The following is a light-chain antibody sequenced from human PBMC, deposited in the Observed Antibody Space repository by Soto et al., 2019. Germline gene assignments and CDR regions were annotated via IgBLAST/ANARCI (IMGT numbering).Light chain of an antibody. J-gene: IGKJ5*01. V-gene: IGKV3-20*01. CDR3: QQYGSSPLIT. CDR1: QSVSSSY. Sequence: ELVLTQSPGTLSLSPGERATLSCRASQSVSSSYLAWYQQKPGQAPRLLNYGASSRATGIPDRFSGSGSGTDFTLTISRLEPEDFAVYYCQQYGSSPLITFGQGTRLEIK. CDR2: GAS.